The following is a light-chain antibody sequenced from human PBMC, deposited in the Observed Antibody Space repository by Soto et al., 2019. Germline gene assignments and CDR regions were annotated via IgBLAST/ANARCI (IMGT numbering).Light chain of an antibody. J-gene: IGKJ1*01. CDR3: QQYGSSSWT. CDR2: GTS. Sequence: ELGWTQSPGTLSLSPGERATLSCRASQSVSSSYLAWYQQKPGQAPRLLIYGTSSRATAIPDRFSGSGSGTDFTLTISRLEPEDFAVYYCQQYGSSSWTFGQGTKVDIK. V-gene: IGKV3-20*01. CDR1: QSVSSSY.